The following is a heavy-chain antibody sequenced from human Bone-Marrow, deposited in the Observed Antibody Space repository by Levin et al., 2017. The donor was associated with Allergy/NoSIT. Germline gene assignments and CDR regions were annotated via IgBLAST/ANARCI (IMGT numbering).Heavy chain of an antibody. CDR2: ITASGRSL. J-gene: IGHJ3*01. Sequence: GGSLRLSCTATGFTFTYFALSWVRQTPGKGLEWVAGITASGRSLYYSDSVKGRFTISREDSKNMLYLEMNRLRAEDGAVYYCAKSQVGWGGAFNVWGLGTWVAVSS. V-gene: IGHV3-23*01. CDR3: AKSQVGWGGAFNV. D-gene: IGHD1-26*01. CDR1: GFTFTYFA.